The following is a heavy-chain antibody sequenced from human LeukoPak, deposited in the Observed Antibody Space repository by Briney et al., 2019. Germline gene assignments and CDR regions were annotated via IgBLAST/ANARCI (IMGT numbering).Heavy chain of an antibody. J-gene: IGHJ3*02. CDR2: FDPEDGET. CDR3: ATDGESGGYSFKNAFDI. Sequence: ASVKVSCKVSGYTLTELSMHWVRQAPGKGLEWMGGFDPEDGETIYAQKFQGRVTMTEDTSTDTAYMELSSLRSEDTAVYYCATDGESGGYSFKNAFDIWGQGTMVTVSS. CDR1: GYTLTELS. D-gene: IGHD5-18*01. V-gene: IGHV1-24*01.